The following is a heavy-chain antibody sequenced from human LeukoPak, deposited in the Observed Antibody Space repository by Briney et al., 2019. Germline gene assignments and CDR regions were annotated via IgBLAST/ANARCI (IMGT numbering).Heavy chain of an antibody. CDR2: ISWNSGNI. V-gene: IGHV3-9*03. Sequence: GGSLRLSCAASGFTFDDYAMHWVRQAPGKGLEWVSGISWNSGNIGYADSVKGRFTISRDNAKNSLYLQMNSLRAEDMALYYCAKATGYSSGWAAFDIWGQGTMVTVSS. D-gene: IGHD6-19*01. CDR3: AKATGYSSGWAAFDI. J-gene: IGHJ3*02. CDR1: GFTFDDYA.